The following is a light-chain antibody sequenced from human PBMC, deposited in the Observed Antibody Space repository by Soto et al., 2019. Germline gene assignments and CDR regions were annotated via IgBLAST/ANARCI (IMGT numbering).Light chain of an antibody. CDR3: QQRDDWQVT. J-gene: IGKJ5*01. CDR2: DVS. V-gene: IGKV3-11*01. Sequence: EVVLTHSPFALSLTTEERATLSCKASQSVSCYLAWYQQKPGQAPRLLIYDVSNRATGIPARFSGSGSGTDFTLTISSLEPEDFAIYYCQQRDDWQVTFGERRVLE. CDR1: QSVSCY.